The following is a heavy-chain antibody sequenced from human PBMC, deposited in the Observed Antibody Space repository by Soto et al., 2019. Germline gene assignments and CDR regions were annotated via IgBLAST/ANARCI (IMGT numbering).Heavy chain of an antibody. CDR3: ARDLIMVVAATPTYYYYGMDV. D-gene: IGHD2-15*01. V-gene: IGHV1-69*13. J-gene: IGHJ6*02. CDR1: GGTFSSYA. Sequence: SVKVSCKASGGTFSSYAISWVRQAPGQGLEWMGGIIPIFGTANYAQKFQGRVTITADESTSTAYMELSSLRSEDTAVYYCARDLIMVVAATPTYYYYGMDVWGQGTTVTVSS. CDR2: IIPIFGTA.